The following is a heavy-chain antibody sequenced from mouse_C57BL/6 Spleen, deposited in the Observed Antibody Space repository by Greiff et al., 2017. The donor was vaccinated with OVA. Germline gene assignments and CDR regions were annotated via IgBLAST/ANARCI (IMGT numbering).Heavy chain of an antibody. D-gene: IGHD4-1*01. CDR3: ARWGLGQDFDY. V-gene: IGHV1-69*01. CDR1: GYTLTSYW. CDR2: IDPSDSYT. Sequence: QVQLQQPGAELVMPGASVKLSCKASGYTLTSYWMHWVKQRPGQGLEWIGEIDPSDSYTNYNQKFKGKSTLTVDKSSSTAYMQLSSLTSEDSAVYYCARWGLGQDFDYWGQGTTLTVSS. J-gene: IGHJ2*01.